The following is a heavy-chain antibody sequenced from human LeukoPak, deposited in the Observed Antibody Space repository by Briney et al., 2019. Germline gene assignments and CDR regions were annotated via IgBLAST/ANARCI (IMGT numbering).Heavy chain of an antibody. CDR1: GFTVSSNY. D-gene: IGHD5-18*01. Sequence: GGSLRLSCAASGFTVSSNYMSWVRQAPGKGLEWVSVIYSGGSTHYADSVKGRFNISRDNSKNMLYLQMNSLRAEDTAVYYCARGGSGYSYGSFDYWGQGTLVTVSS. CDR3: ARGGSGYSYGSFDY. CDR2: IYSGGST. V-gene: IGHV3-53*01. J-gene: IGHJ4*02.